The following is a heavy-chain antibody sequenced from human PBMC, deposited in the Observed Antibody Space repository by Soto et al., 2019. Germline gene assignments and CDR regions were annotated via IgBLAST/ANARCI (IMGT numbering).Heavy chain of an antibody. CDR2: ISGSGVTT. CDR1: GFTFSSSA. J-gene: IGHJ4*02. CDR3: AKVTYYDFWSGYQN. D-gene: IGHD3-3*01. V-gene: IGHV3-23*01. Sequence: EVQLLESGGGLVQPGGSLRLSCAASGFTFSSSAMIWVRQAPGKGLEWVSAISGSGVTTKYADSVKGRITISRDNSKNTLFLQMSSLRAEDTAVYYCAKVTYYDFWSGYQNWGQGTLVTVSS.